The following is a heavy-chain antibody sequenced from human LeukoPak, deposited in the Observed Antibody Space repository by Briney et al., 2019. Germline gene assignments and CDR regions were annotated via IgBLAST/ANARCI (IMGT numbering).Heavy chain of an antibody. CDR3: ARGGGTFDY. V-gene: IGHV3-7*01. J-gene: IGHJ4*02. CDR2: IKQHGSEK. D-gene: IGHD3-10*01. Sequence: GGSLRLSCAASGFTFSTYWMSWVRQAPGKGLEWVANIKQHGSEKYYVDSVKGRFTISRDNAKNSLYLQMNSLTAEATAVYYCARGGGTFDYWGQGTLVTVSS. CDR1: GFTFSTYW.